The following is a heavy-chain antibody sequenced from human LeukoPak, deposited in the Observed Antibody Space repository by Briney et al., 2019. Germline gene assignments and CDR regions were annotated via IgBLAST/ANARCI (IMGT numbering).Heavy chain of an antibody. CDR1: GFTFDDYG. CDR2: INWNGGSR. V-gene: IGHV3-20*04. J-gene: IGHJ6*03. Sequence: GGSLTLSRAASGFTFDDYGMSWVRQAPGKGLEWVSGINWNGGSRGYADSVKGRFTISRDNAKNSLYLQMNSLRAEDTALYYCARRGYCSGDSCYFYYYYMDVWGKGTTVTVSS. CDR3: ARRGYCSGDSCYFYYYYMDV. D-gene: IGHD2-15*01.